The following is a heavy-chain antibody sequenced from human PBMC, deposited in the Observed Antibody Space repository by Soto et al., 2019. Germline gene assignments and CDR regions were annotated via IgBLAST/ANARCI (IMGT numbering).Heavy chain of an antibody. CDR2: IYYSGST. Sequence: SETLSLTCTVPGGSISSYYWSWIRQPPGKGLEWIGYIYYSGSTNYNPSLKSRVTISVDTSKNQFSLKLSSVTAADTAVYYCARDWGYDFWSGYPGGYFDYWGQGTLVTSPQ. J-gene: IGHJ4*02. CDR1: GGSISSYY. V-gene: IGHV4-59*01. D-gene: IGHD3-3*01. CDR3: ARDWGYDFWSGYPGGYFDY.